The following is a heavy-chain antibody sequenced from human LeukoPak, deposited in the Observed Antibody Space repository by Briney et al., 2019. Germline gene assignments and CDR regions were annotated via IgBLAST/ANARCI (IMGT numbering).Heavy chain of an antibody. J-gene: IGHJ3*02. CDR1: GFTFDDYA. V-gene: IGHV3-9*01. Sequence: GGSLRLSCVASGFTFDDYAMHWVRQAPGKGLEWVSGITWNSGSIDYAGSVKGRFTISRDNAKNSLYLQMNSLRAEDTALYYCVKDRSGSYYDAFNIWGQGTMVTVSS. D-gene: IGHD1-26*01. CDR2: ITWNSGSI. CDR3: VKDRSGSYYDAFNI.